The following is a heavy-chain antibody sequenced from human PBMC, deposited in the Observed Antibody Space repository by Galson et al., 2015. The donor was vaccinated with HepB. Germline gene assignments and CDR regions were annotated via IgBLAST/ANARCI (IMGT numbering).Heavy chain of an antibody. J-gene: IGHJ4*02. V-gene: IGHV3-33*01. Sequence: MHWVRQAPGKGLEWVALIWKDGTNKYYADSVKGRFTISRDNSENTLYLQMNSLRAEDSAVYYCVREVRNGWYYFDYWGPGAQVTVSS. CDR3: VREVRNGWYYFDY. D-gene: IGHD6-19*01. CDR2: IWKDGTNK.